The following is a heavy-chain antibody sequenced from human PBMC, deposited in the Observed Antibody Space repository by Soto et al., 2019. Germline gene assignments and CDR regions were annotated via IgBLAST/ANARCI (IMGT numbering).Heavy chain of an antibody. CDR3: ARGAPGYDSRGYYFDY. J-gene: IGHJ4*02. V-gene: IGHV1-18*01. D-gene: IGHD3-22*01. CDR2: ISTYSGVT. Sequence: ASVKVSCKASGYTFTTYGIAWVRQAPGQGLEWMGWISTYSGVTKYAEKFEGRVTMTTDTSTSTADMELETLTSDDTAVYFCARGAPGYDSRGYYFDYWGQGTLVTVSS. CDR1: GYTFTTYG.